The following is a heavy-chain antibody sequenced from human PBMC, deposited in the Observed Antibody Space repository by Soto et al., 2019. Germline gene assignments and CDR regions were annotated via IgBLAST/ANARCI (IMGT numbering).Heavy chain of an antibody. CDR3: ARVIVTPYYYYYYDMDV. J-gene: IGHJ6*03. Sequence: SETLSLTCTVSGDSISSSNYYWGWIRQPPGKGLEWIGSIYYSGSTYYNPSLKSRVTISVDTSKNQFSLNLSSVTAADTAVYYCARVIVTPYYYYYYDMDVWGKGTTVTVSS. D-gene: IGHD4-4*01. CDR1: GDSISSSNYY. CDR2: IYYSGST. V-gene: IGHV4-39*01.